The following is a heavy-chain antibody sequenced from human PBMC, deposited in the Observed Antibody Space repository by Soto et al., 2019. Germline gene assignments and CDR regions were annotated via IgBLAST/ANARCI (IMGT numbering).Heavy chain of an antibody. D-gene: IGHD6-13*01. CDR3: ARSPRSIAAGGIDY. J-gene: IGHJ4*02. CDR2: IYYSGST. V-gene: IGHV4-59*08. CDR1: GGSISSYY. Sequence: SETLSLTCXVSGGSISSYYWSWIRQPPGKGLEWIGYIYYSGSTNYNPSLKSRVTISVDTSKNQFSLKLSSVTAADTAVYYCARSPRSIAAGGIDYWGQGILVTVSS.